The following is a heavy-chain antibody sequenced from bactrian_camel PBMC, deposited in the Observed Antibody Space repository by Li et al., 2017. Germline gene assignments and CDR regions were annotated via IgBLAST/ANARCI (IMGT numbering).Heavy chain of an antibody. V-gene: IGHV3-3*01. CDR3: AANPLGGRCFLNDRYFDH. D-gene: IGHD7*01. Sequence: HVQLVESGGGSVEAGGSLTLSCSASGDTYSSYCMGWFRQAPGQKREAVAAISPGGGSSIYTDPVQGRFTITRDNSKGTLYLRMDSLKPEDTAMYYCAANPLGGRCFLNDRYFDHWGQGTQVTVS. CDR2: ISPGGGSS. CDR1: GDTYSSYC. J-gene: IGHJ6*01.